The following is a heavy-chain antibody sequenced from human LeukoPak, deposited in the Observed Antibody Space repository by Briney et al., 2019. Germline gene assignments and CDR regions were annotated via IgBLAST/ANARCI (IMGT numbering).Heavy chain of an antibody. CDR2: ISGSGGST. CDR3: AKMALTMIVVPYYMDV. CDR1: GFTFSNYA. D-gene: IGHD3-22*01. Sequence: PGGSLRLSCAASGFTFSNYAMSWVRQAPGKGLEWVSAISGSGGSTYYADSVKGRFTISRDNTNNIPYLQMNSLRAEDTAVYYLAKMALTMIVVPYYMDVWGKGTTVTVSS. V-gene: IGHV3-23*01. J-gene: IGHJ6*03.